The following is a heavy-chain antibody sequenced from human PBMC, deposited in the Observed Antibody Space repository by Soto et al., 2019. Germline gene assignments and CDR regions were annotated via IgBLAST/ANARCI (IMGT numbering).Heavy chain of an antibody. J-gene: IGHJ5*02. CDR2: IYPDNSNT. V-gene: IGHV5-51*01. Sequence: VQLVQSGTEVKKPGESLKISCKGSGYFFAGYWIAWVRQMPGKGLEWMGIIYPDNSNTKYSRSFQGQVTISADKSSSTDYLQWSSLKASDTSIYYCARQGAAVPTVPLIWFDPWGQGTLVTVSS. CDR3: ARQGAAVPTVPLIWFDP. D-gene: IGHD6-13*01. CDR1: GYFFAGYW.